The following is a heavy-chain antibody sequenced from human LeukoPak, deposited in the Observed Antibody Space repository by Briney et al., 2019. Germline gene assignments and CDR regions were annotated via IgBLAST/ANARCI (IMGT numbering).Heavy chain of an antibody. CDR1: GFTFSSYA. CDR2: ISYDGSNK. CDR3: AGDLDNYYDSSGSP. J-gene: IGHJ5*02. D-gene: IGHD3-22*01. V-gene: IGHV3-30-3*01. Sequence: GRSLRLSCAASGFTFSSYAMHWVRQAPGKGLEWVAVISYDGSNKYYADSVKGRFTISRDNSKNTLYLQMNSLRAEDTAVYYCAGDLDNYYDSSGSPWGQGTLVTVSS.